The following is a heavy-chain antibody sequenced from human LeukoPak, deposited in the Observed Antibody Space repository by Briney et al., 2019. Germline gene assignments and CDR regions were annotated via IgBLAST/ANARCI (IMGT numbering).Heavy chain of an antibody. CDR1: GGTFSNYA. V-gene: IGHV1-69*05. D-gene: IGHD3-16*01. CDR3: ARDLGIYDRLDY. J-gene: IGHJ4*02. Sequence: GASVKVSCKASGGTFSNYAISWVRQAPGQGLEWMGGIIPIFGTANYAQKFRGRVTMTRDMSTSTVYMELSSLRSEDTAVYYCARDLGIYDRLDYWGQGTLVTVSS. CDR2: IIPIFGTA.